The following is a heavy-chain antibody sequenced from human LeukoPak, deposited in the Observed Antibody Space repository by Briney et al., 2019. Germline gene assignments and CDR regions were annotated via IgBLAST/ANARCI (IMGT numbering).Heavy chain of an antibody. CDR2: MNPSGST. CDR1: GGSFSGYY. Sequence: SETLSLTRAVYGGSFSGYYWTWIRQTPEKGLEWIGEMNPSGSTDYNPSLKSPVTISVDTSTHQSSLELTSVTAAATAVYYCARGRQDVTMIVVVMTAVSYYLDVWGKGTTVTVS. D-gene: IGHD3-22*01. V-gene: IGHV4-34*01. J-gene: IGHJ6*03. CDR3: ARGRQDVTMIVVVMTAVSYYLDV.